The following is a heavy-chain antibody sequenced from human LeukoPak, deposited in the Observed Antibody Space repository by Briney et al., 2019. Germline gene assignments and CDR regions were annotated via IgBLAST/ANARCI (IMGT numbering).Heavy chain of an antibody. CDR2: IYTSGST. CDR1: GGSISSYY. CDR3: ARGRRQQLVRGNWFDP. J-gene: IGHJ5*02. D-gene: IGHD6-13*01. V-gene: IGHV4-4*07. Sequence: PSETLSLTCTVSGGSISSYYWSWIRQPAGKGLEWIGRIYTSGSTNYNPSLKSRVTMSVDTSKNQFSLKLSSVTAADTAVYYCARGRRQQLVRGNWFDPWGQGTLVTVSS.